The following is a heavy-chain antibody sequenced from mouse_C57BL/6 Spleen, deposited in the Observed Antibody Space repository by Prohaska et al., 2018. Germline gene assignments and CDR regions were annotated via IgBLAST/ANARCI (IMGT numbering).Heavy chain of an antibody. J-gene: IGHJ2*01. D-gene: IGHD2-2*01. CDR2: IWSGGST. CDR3: ARADYGYWVDY. V-gene: IGHV2-2*01. CDR1: GLSLTCYG. Sequence: QVQLKQSGHGLVQPSKSLSITCTVSGLSLTCYGVHWVRHSPGKGLEWLGVIWSGGSTDYNAACISRLSISKDNSRGQVFFKINSQQADDTAIYYCARADYGYWVDYWGQGTTLTVSS.